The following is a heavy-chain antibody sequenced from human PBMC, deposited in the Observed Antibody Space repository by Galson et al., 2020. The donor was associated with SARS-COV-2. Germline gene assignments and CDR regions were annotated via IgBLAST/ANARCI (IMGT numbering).Heavy chain of an antibody. CDR2: VSHSGTT. D-gene: IGHD2-2*01. Sequence: SETLSLTCGVSGDSISGDYWWTWVRQPPEKGLEWVGEVSHSGTTGYTPSLKSRVTMSVDKSTNQFSLHLTSVTAADTAIYSFARATAAYRRPYFDDYMDVWGKGTTVTVSS. J-gene: IGHJ6*03. V-gene: IGHV4-4*02. CDR1: GDSISGDYW. CDR3: ARATAAYRRPYFDDYMDV.